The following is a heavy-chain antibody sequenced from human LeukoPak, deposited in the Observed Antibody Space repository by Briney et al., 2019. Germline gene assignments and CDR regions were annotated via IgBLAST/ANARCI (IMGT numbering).Heavy chain of an antibody. V-gene: IGHV7-4-1*02. D-gene: IGHD3-10*01. J-gene: IGHJ5*02. CDR3: ARVYFGELLSPYGP. CDR1: GYTFTSYA. Sequence: ASVKVSCKASGYTFTSYAMNWVRQAPGQGLEWMGWINTNTGNPTYAQGFTGRFVFSLDTSVNTAYLQISSLKAEDTAVYYCARVYFGELLSPYGPWGQGTLVTVSS. CDR2: INTNTGNP.